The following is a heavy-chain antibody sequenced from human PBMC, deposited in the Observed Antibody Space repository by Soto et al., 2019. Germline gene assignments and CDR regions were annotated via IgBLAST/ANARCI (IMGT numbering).Heavy chain of an antibody. D-gene: IGHD2-2*01. CDR1: GGSISSGGYY. Sequence: PSETLSLTCTVSGGSISSGGYYWSWIRQHLGKGLEWIGYIYYSGSTYYNPSLKSRVTISVDTSKNQFSLKLSSVTAADTAVYYCARERDIVVGGAFDIWGQGTMVTVSS. CDR3: ARERDIVVGGAFDI. CDR2: IYYSGST. J-gene: IGHJ3*02. V-gene: IGHV4-31*03.